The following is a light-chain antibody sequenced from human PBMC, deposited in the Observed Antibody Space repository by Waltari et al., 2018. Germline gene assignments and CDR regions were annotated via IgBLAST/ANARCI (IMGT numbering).Light chain of an antibody. CDR1: APNTGAGYD. J-gene: IGLJ3*02. CDR2: GNS. V-gene: IGLV1-40*01. Sequence: QSVLTQPPSVSGAPGQGVTISCTGSAPNTGAGYDVHGYQHLPGKVPKLLIYGNSARPSGVPLRFSGSKSDTSAYLAITGLQAEDEATYYCQSYDSSLSGSMFGGGTKLTVL. CDR3: QSYDSSLSGSM.